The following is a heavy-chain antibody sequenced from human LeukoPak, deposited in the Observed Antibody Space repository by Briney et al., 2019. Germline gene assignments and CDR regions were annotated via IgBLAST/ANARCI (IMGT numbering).Heavy chain of an antibody. CDR3: ARVVEGVTGADY. D-gene: IGHD3-9*01. CDR2: ISGGSSTI. Sequence: GSLRLSCAASGFTLSSYSMNWVRQAPGKGLEWVSYISGGSSTIYNADSVKGRFTISRDNAENSLYLQMNSLRAEDTAVYYCARVVEGVTGADYWGQGTLVIVSS. V-gene: IGHV3-48*01. J-gene: IGHJ4*02. CDR1: GFTLSSYS.